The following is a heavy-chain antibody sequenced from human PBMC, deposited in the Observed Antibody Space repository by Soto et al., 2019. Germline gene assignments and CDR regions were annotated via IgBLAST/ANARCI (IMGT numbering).Heavy chain of an antibody. CDR3: ARVSETYYDFWSGYSSRYGMDV. Sequence: QVQLVESGGGVVQPGRSLRLSCAASGFTFSTYAMHWVRQAPGKGQEWVAVISYDGSNKYYADSVKGRFTISRDNSKNTLYLQMNSLRAEDTAVYYCARVSETYYDFWSGYSSRYGMDVWGQGTTVTVSS. D-gene: IGHD3-3*01. J-gene: IGHJ6*02. V-gene: IGHV3-30-3*01. CDR2: ISYDGSNK. CDR1: GFTFSTYA.